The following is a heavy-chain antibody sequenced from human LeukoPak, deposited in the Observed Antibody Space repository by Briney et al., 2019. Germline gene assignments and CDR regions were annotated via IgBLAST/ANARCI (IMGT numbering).Heavy chain of an antibody. CDR1: GYTFTGYY. Sequence: ASVKVSCKASGYTFTGYYMHWVRQAPGQGLEWMGRINPNSGGTNYAQKFQGRVTMTRDTSISTAYMELSRLRSDDTAVYYCTSISPSSRYFDLWGRGTLVTVSS. CDR3: TSISPSSRYFDL. V-gene: IGHV1-2*06. J-gene: IGHJ2*01. CDR2: INPNSGGT.